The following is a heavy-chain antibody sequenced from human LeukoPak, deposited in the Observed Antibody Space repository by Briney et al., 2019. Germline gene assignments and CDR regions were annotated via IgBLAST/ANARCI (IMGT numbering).Heavy chain of an antibody. J-gene: IGHJ4*02. V-gene: IGHV3-48*03. CDR2: ISSTGSTL. Sequence: GGSLRLSCAASGFTFSSYEMIWVRQAPGKGLEWVSYISSTGSTLYYADSVKGRFTLSRDNAKNSLYLQMNSLRAEDTAVYYCARPSSRDYWGQGTLVTVSS. CDR1: GFTFSSYE. D-gene: IGHD3-10*01. CDR3: ARPSSRDY.